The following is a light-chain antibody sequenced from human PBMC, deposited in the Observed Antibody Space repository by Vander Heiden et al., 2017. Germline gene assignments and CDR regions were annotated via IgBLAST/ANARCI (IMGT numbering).Light chain of an antibody. CDR1: QSVLYSSNNKNY. CDR2: WAS. V-gene: IGKV4-1*01. Sequence: IVMTQSPDSLAVSLGARATINCKSSQSVLYSSNNKNYLAWYQQKPGQPPKLLIYWASTRDSGVPDRFSGSGSGTDFTLTISSLQAEDVAVYYCQQYYTTPRTFGPGTEVDIK. J-gene: IGKJ3*01. CDR3: QQYYTTPRT.